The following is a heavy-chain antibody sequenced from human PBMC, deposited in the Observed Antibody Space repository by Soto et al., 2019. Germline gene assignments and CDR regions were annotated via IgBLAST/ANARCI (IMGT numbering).Heavy chain of an antibody. Sequence: EVQLVQSGAEVKKPGESLRISCKGSGYSFTSYWISWVRQMPGKGLEWMGRIDPSDSYTKYSPSFQGHVTMSADKSISTAYLQWSTLTASAPAMYYCARLRYDYGDYLWFDPWGQGTLVTVSS. CDR3: ARLRYDYGDYLWFDP. CDR2: IDPSDSYT. D-gene: IGHD4-17*01. J-gene: IGHJ5*02. CDR1: GYSFTSYW. V-gene: IGHV5-10-1*03.